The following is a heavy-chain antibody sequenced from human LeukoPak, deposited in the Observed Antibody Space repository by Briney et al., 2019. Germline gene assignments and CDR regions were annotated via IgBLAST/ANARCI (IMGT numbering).Heavy chain of an antibody. CDR3: ARVPGGGTAAN. CDR2: IYYSGST. Sequence: PSETLSLTCTVSGGSVSSGSYYWSWIRQPPGKGLEWIGYIYYSGSTNYNPSLKSRFTISVDTSKNQFSLKLSSVTAADTAVYYCARVPGGGTAANWGQGTMVTVSS. V-gene: IGHV4-61*01. J-gene: IGHJ3*01. CDR1: GGSVSSGSYY. D-gene: IGHD1-7*01.